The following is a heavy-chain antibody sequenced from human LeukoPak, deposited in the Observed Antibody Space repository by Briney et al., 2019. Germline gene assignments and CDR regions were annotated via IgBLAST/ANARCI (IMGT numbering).Heavy chain of an antibody. Sequence: GAPVKVSCRASGYSFTDYYIHWVRQAAGQGLEWMAWINPTSGDANYAQNFQGRVTVTMDTSLSTAYMELSRLRSDDTALYYCARGGWLVYWGQGTLVTVSS. CDR2: INPTSGDA. V-gene: IGHV1-2*02. D-gene: IGHD6-19*01. CDR3: ARGGWLVY. CDR1: GYSFTDYY. J-gene: IGHJ4*02.